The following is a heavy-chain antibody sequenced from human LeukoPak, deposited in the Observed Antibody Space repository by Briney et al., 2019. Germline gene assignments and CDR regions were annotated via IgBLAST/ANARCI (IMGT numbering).Heavy chain of an antibody. CDR3: ARPSIAARRWFDP. D-gene: IGHD6-6*01. V-gene: IGHV4-34*01. Sequence: KPSETLSLTCAVYGGSFSGYYWSWIRQPPGKGLEWVGEINHSGSTNYNPSLKSRVTISVDTSKNQFSLKLSSVTAADTAVYYCARPSIAARRWFDPWGQGTLVTVSS. CDR2: INHSGST. CDR1: GGSFSGYY. J-gene: IGHJ5*02.